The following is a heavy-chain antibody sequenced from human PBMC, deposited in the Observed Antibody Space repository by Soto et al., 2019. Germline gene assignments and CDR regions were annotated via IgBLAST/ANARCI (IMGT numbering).Heavy chain of an antibody. D-gene: IGHD3-10*01. J-gene: IGHJ4*02. CDR2: IKSKTDGGTT. CDR1: GFTFSNAW. Sequence: EVQLVESGGGLVKPGGSLSLSCAASGFTFSNAWMNWVRQAPGKGLEWVGRIKSKTDGGTTDYAAPVKGRFTISRDDSKNTLYLQMNSLKTDDTAVYYCSSSNYYGSGRIPQAPFDYWGQGTLITVSS. V-gene: IGHV3-15*07. CDR3: SSSNYYGSGRIPQAPFDY.